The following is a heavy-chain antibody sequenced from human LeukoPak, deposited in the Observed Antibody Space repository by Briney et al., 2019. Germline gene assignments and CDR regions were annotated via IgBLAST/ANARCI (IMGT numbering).Heavy chain of an antibody. Sequence: SETLSLTCAVYGGSFSGYYWSWIRQPPGKGLEWIGEINHSGSTNYNPSLKGRVTISVDSSKNQFSLKLSSVTAADTAVYYCARGAVYYDSSGYPRSYWYFDLWGRGTLVTVSS. CDR2: INHSGST. CDR3: ARGAVYYDSSGYPRSYWYFDL. CDR1: GGSFSGYY. J-gene: IGHJ2*01. V-gene: IGHV4-34*01. D-gene: IGHD3-22*01.